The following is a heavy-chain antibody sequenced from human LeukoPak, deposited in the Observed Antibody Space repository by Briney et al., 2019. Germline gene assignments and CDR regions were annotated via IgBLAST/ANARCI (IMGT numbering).Heavy chain of an antibody. D-gene: IGHD1-1*01. CDR1: GFTFSSYA. Sequence: GGSLRLSCAASGFTFSSYAMHWVRQAPGKGLEWVAFISYDGSNKYYADCVKGRFTISRDNSKNTLYLQMNSLRAEDTAVYYCAREYDTRYYYYGMDVWGQGTTVTVSS. CDR3: AREYDTRYYYYGMDV. CDR2: ISYDGSNK. J-gene: IGHJ6*02. V-gene: IGHV3-30-3*01.